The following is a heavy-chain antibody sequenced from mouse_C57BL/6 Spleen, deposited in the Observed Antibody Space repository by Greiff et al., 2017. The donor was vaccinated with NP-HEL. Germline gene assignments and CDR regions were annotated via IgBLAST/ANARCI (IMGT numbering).Heavy chain of an antibody. V-gene: IGHV5-9-1*02. J-gene: IGHJ4*01. D-gene: IGHD1-1*01. Sequence: DVKLVESGEGLVKPGGSLKLSCAASGFTFSSYAMSWVRQTPEKRLEWVAYISRGGDYIYYADTVKGRFTISRDNATNTLYLQMSSLKSEDTAMYYCTREDYYGSSDYAMDYWGQGTSVTVSS. CDR3: TREDYYGSSDYAMDY. CDR1: GFTFSSYA. CDR2: ISRGGDYI.